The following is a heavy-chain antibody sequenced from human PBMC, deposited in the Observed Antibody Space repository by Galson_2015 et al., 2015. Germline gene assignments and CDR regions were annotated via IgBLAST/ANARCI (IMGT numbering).Heavy chain of an antibody. CDR1: GFTFSDYA. J-gene: IGHJ4*02. CDR2: ISYSGGST. CDR3: AKGLPPYESSGYDY. D-gene: IGHD3-22*01. V-gene: IGHV3-23*01. Sequence: SLRLSCAASGFTFSDYAMTWVRQAPGKGLERVSTISYSGGSTFYADSVKGRFTISRDNSKNTVYVQMNSLRAEDTAIYYCAKGLPPYESSGYDYWGQGTLVTVSS.